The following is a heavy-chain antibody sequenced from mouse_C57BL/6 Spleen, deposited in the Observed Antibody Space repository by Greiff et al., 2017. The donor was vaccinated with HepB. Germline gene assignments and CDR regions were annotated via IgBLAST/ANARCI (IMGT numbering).Heavy chain of an antibody. Sequence: EVKLMESGGGLVKPGGSLKLSCAASGFTFSSYAMSWVRQTPEKRLEWVATISDGGSYTYYPDNVKGRFTISRDNAKNNLYLQMSHLKSEDTAMYYCARGGDYGNYEAWFAYWGQGTLVTVSA. CDR3: ARGGDYGNYEAWFAY. CDR2: ISDGGSYT. J-gene: IGHJ3*01. D-gene: IGHD2-1*01. V-gene: IGHV5-4*03. CDR1: GFTFSSYA.